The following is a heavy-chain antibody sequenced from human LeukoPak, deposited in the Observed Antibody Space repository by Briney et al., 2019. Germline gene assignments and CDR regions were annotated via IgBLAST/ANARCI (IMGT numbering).Heavy chain of an antibody. Sequence: GGSLRLSCAASGFTFSSYGMHWVRQAPGKGLEWVAVISYDGSNKYYADSVKGRCTISRDNSKSTLYMQMNSLRAEDTAVYYCAKSRYCSSTSCSEPRLYYYNGMDVWGQGTTVTVSS. CDR1: GFTFSSYG. D-gene: IGHD2-2*01. J-gene: IGHJ6*02. CDR2: ISYDGSNK. V-gene: IGHV3-30*18. CDR3: AKSRYCSSTSCSEPRLYYYNGMDV.